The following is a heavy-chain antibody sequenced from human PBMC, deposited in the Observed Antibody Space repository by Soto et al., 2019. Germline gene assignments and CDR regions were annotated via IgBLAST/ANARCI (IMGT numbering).Heavy chain of an antibody. CDR1: GFTFSSYA. Sequence: GGSLRLSCAASGFTFSSYAMSWVRQAPGKGLEWVSAISGSGGSTYYADSGKGRFTISRDNSKNTLYLQMNSLRAEDTAVYYCAKEESYDFWSGLPGMDVWGQGTTVTVSS. D-gene: IGHD3-3*01. CDR2: ISGSGGST. V-gene: IGHV3-23*01. J-gene: IGHJ6*02. CDR3: AKEESYDFWSGLPGMDV.